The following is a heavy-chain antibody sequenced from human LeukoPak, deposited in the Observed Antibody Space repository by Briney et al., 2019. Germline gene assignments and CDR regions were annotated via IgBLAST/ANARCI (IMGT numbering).Heavy chain of an antibody. Sequence: PGGSLRLSCAASGFTFSSYAMSWVRQTPGKGLEWVSTISGSGGRTYYADSVKGRFTISRDNSKNTLYLQMNSLRAEDTAVYYCAKDPPYDFWSGAFDVCGPGRMVTVSS. CDR2: ISGSGGRT. J-gene: IGHJ3*01. D-gene: IGHD3-3*01. CDR1: GFTFSSYA. CDR3: AKDPPYDFWSGAFDV. V-gene: IGHV3-23*01.